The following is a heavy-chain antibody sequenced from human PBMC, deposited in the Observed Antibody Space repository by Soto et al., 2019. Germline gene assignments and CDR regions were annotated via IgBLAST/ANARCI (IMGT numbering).Heavy chain of an antibody. CDR2: ISSSSSYI. D-gene: IGHD6-6*01. J-gene: IGHJ4*02. V-gene: IGHV3-21*01. Sequence: EVQLVESGGGLVKPGGSLRLSCAASGFTFSSYSMNWVRQAPGKGLEWVSSISSSSSYIYYADSVKGRFTISRDNAKNSLYLQMSRLLAADTAVYYCAGVGGQLVPGFDYWGQGTLVTVSS. CDR1: GFTFSSYS. CDR3: AGVGGQLVPGFDY.